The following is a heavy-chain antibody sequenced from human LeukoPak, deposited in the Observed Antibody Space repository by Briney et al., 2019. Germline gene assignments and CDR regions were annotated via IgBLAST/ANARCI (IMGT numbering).Heavy chain of an antibody. CDR2: IYYSGST. Sequence: SETLSLTCTVSGGSISSYYWSWIPQPPGKRLEWIVHIYYSGSTNYNPSLKSRVTISVDTSKNQFSLKLSSVTAADRAVYYCASRSSIWSGYQDTLYYFDSWGQGTLVTVSS. V-gene: IGHV4-59*01. J-gene: IGHJ4*02. CDR1: GGSISSYY. CDR3: ASRSSIWSGYQDTLYYFDS. D-gene: IGHD3-3*01.